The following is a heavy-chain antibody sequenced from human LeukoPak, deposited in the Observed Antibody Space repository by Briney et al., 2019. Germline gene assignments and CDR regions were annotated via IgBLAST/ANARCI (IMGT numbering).Heavy chain of an antibody. D-gene: IGHD2-2*01. V-gene: IGHV3-11*01. CDR2: ISSSGSTI. CDR1: GFTFSDYY. CDR3: ARGKSRLVDSFDC. J-gene: IGHJ4*02. Sequence: GGSLRLSFAASGFTFSDYYMNWIRQAPGKGLEWVSYISSSGSTINYADSVKGRFTISRDNAKNSLYLQINSLRADDTAVYYCARGKSRLVDSFDCWGQGTLVTVSS.